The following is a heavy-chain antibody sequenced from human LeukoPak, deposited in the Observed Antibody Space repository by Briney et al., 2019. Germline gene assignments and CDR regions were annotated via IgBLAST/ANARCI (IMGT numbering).Heavy chain of an antibody. D-gene: IGHD3-10*01. V-gene: IGHV6-1*01. CDR2: TYYRSKWYN. J-gene: IGHJ6*02. Sequence: SQTLSLTCAISGDSVSSNSAAWNWIRQSPSRGLEWLGRTYYRSKWYNDYAVSVKSRITINPDTSKNQFSLQLNSVTPEDTAVYYCARGVWFGELTAHYYYYGMDVWGQGTTVTVSS. CDR1: GDSVSSNSAA. CDR3: ARGVWFGELTAHYYYYGMDV.